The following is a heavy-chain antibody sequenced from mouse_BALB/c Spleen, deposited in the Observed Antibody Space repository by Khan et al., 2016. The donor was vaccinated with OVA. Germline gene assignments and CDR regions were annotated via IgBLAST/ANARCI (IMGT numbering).Heavy chain of an antibody. V-gene: IGHV5-6-5*01. D-gene: IGHD2-13*01. CDR3: ESDYGFVY. J-gene: IGHJ3*01. CDR2: ISTGDTT. CDR1: GFTFSNYA. Sequence: EVELVESGGGLVKPGGSLKVSCAASGFTFSNYAMSWVRQTPEKRLEWVASISTGDTTYYPDSVKGRFTISRDNARNILYLQMSSLRSDDTAMYYCESDYGFVYWGQGTLVTVSA.